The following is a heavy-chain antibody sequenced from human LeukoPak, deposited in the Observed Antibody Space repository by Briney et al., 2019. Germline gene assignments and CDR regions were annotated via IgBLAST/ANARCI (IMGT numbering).Heavy chain of an antibody. CDR1: GFTFSRHA. D-gene: IGHD5-24*01. V-gene: IGHV3-23*01. CDR2: TGLNSVNT. CDR3: AKGDDIGKHPTRAYYFDT. J-gene: IGHJ4*02. Sequence: GGSLRLSCAASGFTFSRHAMSWVRQAPGKGREWVSTTGLNSVNTLCAESVQGRFSISRDNPKNTLDLQMDNLRVDDTAVYYCAKGDDIGKHPTRAYYFDTWGQGTLVTVSS.